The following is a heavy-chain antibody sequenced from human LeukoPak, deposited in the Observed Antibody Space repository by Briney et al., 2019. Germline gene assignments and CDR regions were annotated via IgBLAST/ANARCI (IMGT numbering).Heavy chain of an antibody. J-gene: IGHJ4*02. Sequence: GGALRLSCAASGFTFTAYAMSWFRQAPGKGLEWVANIHDDGNVRNYVDSVKGRFTISRDDARDSVYLQLNSLRAEDTALYYCARGRGWVDHWGQGTLVTVSS. CDR1: GFTFTAYA. V-gene: IGHV3-7*01. CDR3: ARGRGWVDH. D-gene: IGHD3-16*01. CDR2: IHDDGNVR.